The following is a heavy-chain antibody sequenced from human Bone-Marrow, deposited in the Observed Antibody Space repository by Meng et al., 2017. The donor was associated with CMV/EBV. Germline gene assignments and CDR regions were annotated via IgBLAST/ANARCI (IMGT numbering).Heavy chain of an antibody. V-gene: IGHV3-7*01. Sequence: GGSLRLSCAASGFTFSSYWMSWVRQAPGKGLEWVANIKQDGSEKYYVDSVKGRFTISRDNAKNSLYLQMNSLRAEDTAVDYCARVWYETSFYTQCYYYGMDVWGQGTTVTVSS. CDR1: GFTFSSYW. D-gene: IGHD2-2*02. CDR3: ARVWYETSFYTQCYYYGMDV. J-gene: IGHJ6*02. CDR2: IKQDGSEK.